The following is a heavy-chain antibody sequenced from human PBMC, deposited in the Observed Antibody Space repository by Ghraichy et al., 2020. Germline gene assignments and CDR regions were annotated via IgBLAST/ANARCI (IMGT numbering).Heavy chain of an antibody. CDR1: GDSVNSGTYY. CDR2: ISYIGST. CDR3: ARAGYYQRLDY. D-gene: IGHD3-22*01. Sequence: SETLSLTCTVSGDSVNSGTYYWSWIRQPPGKGLEWIASISYIGSTNYNPSLKSRVTMSLDTSKNQVSLNLSSVTAADTAVYYCARAGYYQRLDYWGQGTLVTVSS. J-gene: IGHJ4*02. V-gene: IGHV4-61*01.